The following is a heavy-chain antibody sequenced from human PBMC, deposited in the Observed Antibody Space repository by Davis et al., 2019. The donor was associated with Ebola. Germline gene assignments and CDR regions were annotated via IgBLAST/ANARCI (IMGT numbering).Heavy chain of an antibody. CDR1: GGSSSASS. J-gene: IGHJ5*02. D-gene: IGHD2/OR15-2a*01. V-gene: IGHV4-34*12. Sequence: MPSETLSLTCPVPGGSSSASSSSWIRQPPAKGLAWLGSTVPTVSLYYYAPSLTGRVTISVDSSKKQFSLTLTSVTAADTAVYYCAGSSRTSISDSGHGYNYFAPWGQGTMVTVSS. CDR3: AGSSRTSISDSGHGYNYFAP. CDR2: TVPTVSL.